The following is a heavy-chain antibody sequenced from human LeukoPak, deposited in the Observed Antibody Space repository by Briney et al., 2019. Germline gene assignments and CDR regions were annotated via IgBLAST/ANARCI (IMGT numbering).Heavy chain of an antibody. CDR1: GGSISSSSYY. CDR3: ATSDYGDYFDY. V-gene: IGHV4-39*07. D-gene: IGHD4-17*01. Sequence: SETLSLTCTVSGGSISSSSYYWGWIRQPPGKGLEWIGSIYHSGSTYYNPSLKSRVTISVDTSKNQFSLKLSSVTAADTAVYYCATSDYGDYFDYWGQGTLVTVSS. CDR2: IYHSGST. J-gene: IGHJ4*02.